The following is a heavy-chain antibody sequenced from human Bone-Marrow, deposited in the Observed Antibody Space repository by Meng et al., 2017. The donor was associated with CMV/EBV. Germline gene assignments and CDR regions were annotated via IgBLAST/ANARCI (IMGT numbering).Heavy chain of an antibody. CDR2: IIPIFGTA. CDR3: ARYQLLAESQYYFAY. Sequence: SVKVSCKASGGTFSSYAISWVRQAPGQGLEWMGGIIPIFGTANYAQKFQGRVTITTDESTSTAYMELSSLRSEDTAVYYCARYQLLAESQYYFAYWGQGTLVTVSS. D-gene: IGHD2-2*01. CDR1: GGTFSSYA. J-gene: IGHJ4*02. V-gene: IGHV1-69*05.